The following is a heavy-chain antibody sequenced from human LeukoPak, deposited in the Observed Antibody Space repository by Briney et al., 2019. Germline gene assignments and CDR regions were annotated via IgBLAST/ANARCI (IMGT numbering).Heavy chain of an antibody. V-gene: IGHV3-9*01. CDR3: AKDRPGDYSNYRSYFDH. J-gene: IGHJ4*02. CDR1: GFTFDDYA. D-gene: IGHD4-11*01. Sequence: QPGRSLRLSCAASGFTFDDYAMHWVRQAPGKGLEWVSGISWNSGSIGYADSVKGRFTISRDNAKNSLYLQMNSLRAEDTALYYCAKDRPGDYSNYRSYFDHWGQGTLVTVSS. CDR2: ISWNSGSI.